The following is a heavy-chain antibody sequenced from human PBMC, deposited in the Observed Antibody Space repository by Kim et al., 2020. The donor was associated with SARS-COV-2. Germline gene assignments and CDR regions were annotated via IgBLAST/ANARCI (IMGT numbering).Heavy chain of an antibody. CDR2: IYSGGSST. V-gene: IGHV3-23*03. CDR3: AKPCVGGSCLQVDDY. J-gene: IGHJ4*02. CDR1: GFTFSSYA. Sequence: GGSLRLSCAASGFTFSSYAMSWVRQAPGKGLEWVSVIYSGGSSTYYADSVKGRFTISRDNSKKTLYLQMNSLRAEDTAVYYCAKPCVGGSCLQVDDYWGQGTLVTVSS. D-gene: IGHD2-15*01.